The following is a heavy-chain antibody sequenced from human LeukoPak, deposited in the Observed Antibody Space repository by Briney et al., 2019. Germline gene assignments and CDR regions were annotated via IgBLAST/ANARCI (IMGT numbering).Heavy chain of an antibody. CDR3: ARVGGYCSGGSCKNWFDP. Sequence: GGSLRLSCAASGFTFSSYAMHWVRQAPGKGLEYVSAISSNGGSTYYANSVKGRFTISRDNSKNTLYLQMNSLRAEDTAVYYCARVGGYCSGGSCKNWFDPWGQGTLVTVSS. J-gene: IGHJ5*02. D-gene: IGHD2-15*01. CDR1: GFTFSSYA. V-gene: IGHV3-64*01. CDR2: ISSNGGST.